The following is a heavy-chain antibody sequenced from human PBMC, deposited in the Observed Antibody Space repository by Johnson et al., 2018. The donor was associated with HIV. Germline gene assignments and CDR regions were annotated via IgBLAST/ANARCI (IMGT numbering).Heavy chain of an antibody. D-gene: IGHD1-26*01. CDR3: ARREGKYRWDDAFDI. CDR1: GFTFSTYA. CDR2: ISGSAGST. J-gene: IGHJ3*02. Sequence: VQLVESGGGVVRPGGSLRLSCAASGFTFSTYAMYWVRQAPGKGLEWVSSISGSAGSTYYADSVKGRFTISRDNSKKTLHLLMNSLRAEDTAIYHCARREGKYRWDDAFDIWGQGTMVTVSS. V-gene: IGHV3-23*04.